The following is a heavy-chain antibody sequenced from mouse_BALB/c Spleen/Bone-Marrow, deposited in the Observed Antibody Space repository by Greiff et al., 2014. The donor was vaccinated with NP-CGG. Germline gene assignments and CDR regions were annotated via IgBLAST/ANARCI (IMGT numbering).Heavy chain of an antibody. CDR2: IWGDGST. Sequence: VHLVESGPGLVAPSQSLSITCTASGFSLTGYGVSWVRQSPGKGLEWLGMIWGDGSTDYNSALKSRLSISKDNSKSQVFLKMNSLQTDDTARYYCARDSFLITRALDYWGQGTSVTVSS. D-gene: IGHD2-4*01. V-gene: IGHV2-6-7*01. J-gene: IGHJ4*01. CDR1: GFSLTGYG. CDR3: ARDSFLITRALDY.